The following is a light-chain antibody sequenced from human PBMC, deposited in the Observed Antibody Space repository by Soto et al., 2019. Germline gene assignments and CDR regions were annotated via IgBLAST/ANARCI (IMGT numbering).Light chain of an antibody. CDR2: GAS. Sequence: EFVLTQSPGTLSLSPGERATLSCRASQTVSSSYLAWYQQKPGQAPRLLTYGASSRATGIPDRFSGSGSGTGFTLTISRLEPEDFAVYYCQQYGSLPRTFGQGTKVDIK. CDR3: QQYGSLPRT. J-gene: IGKJ1*01. CDR1: QTVSSSY. V-gene: IGKV3-20*01.